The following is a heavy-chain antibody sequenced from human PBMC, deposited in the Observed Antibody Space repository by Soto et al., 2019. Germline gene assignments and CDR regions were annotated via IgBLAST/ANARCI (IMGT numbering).Heavy chain of an antibody. J-gene: IGHJ6*03. CDR3: ARTYSSSSYYYYYYMDV. V-gene: IGHV4-39*01. CDR2: IYYSGST. CDR1: GGSLSSSSYY. Sequence: ASETLSLTCTVSGGSLSSSSYYWGWIRQPPGKGLEWIGSIYYSGSTYYNPSLKSRVTISVDTSKNQFSLKLSSVTAADTAVYYCARTYSSSSYYYYYYMDVWGKGTTVTVSS. D-gene: IGHD6-6*01.